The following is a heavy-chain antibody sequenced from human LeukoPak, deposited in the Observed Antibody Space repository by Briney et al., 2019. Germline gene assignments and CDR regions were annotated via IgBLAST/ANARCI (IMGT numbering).Heavy chain of an antibody. V-gene: IGHV3-13*04. J-gene: IGHJ3*02. CDR1: GFTFSSYD. Sequence: QAGGSLRLSCAASGFTFSSYDMHWVRQGTGKGLEWVSAIGTAGDTYYPGSVKGRFTTSRKNAKNSLYLQINSLRVGDTAVYYCARGRGWGTFDIWGQGTMVTVSS. CDR2: IGTAGDT. CDR3: ARGRGWGTFDI. D-gene: IGHD3-10*01.